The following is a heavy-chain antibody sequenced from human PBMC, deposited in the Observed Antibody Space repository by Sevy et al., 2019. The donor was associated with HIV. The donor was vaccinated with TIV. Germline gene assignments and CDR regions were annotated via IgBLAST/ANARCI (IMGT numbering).Heavy chain of an antibody. Sequence: GESLKISCTASGFTFGDYAMSWFRQAPGKGLEWVGFIRSKAYGGTTEYAASVKGRFTISRDDSKSIAYLQMNSLKTEDTAVYYCTRDGSRDYYYGMDVWGQGTTVTVSS. CDR2: IRSKAYGGTT. CDR3: TRDGSRDYYYGMDV. V-gene: IGHV3-49*03. D-gene: IGHD6-13*01. J-gene: IGHJ6*02. CDR1: GFTFGDYA.